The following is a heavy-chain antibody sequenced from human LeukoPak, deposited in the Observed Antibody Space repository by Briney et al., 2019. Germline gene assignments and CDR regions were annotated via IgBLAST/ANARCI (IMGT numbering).Heavy chain of an antibody. CDR1: GFTFSSYA. CDR2: ISGSGGST. D-gene: IGHD3-22*01. CDR3: AKGVTMIVVVRYYFGY. Sequence: PGGSLRLSCAASGFTFSSYAMSWVRQAPGKGLEWVSAISGSGGSTYYADSVKGRFTISRDNSKNTLYLQMNSLRAEDTAVYYCAKGVTMIVVVRYYFGYWGQGTLVTVSS. J-gene: IGHJ4*02. V-gene: IGHV3-23*01.